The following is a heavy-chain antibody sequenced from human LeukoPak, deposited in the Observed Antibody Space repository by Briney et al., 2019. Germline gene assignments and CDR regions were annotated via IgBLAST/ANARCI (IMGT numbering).Heavy chain of an antibody. CDR1: GASISNYY. CDR2: FPRSGGT. V-gene: IGHV4-59*01. J-gene: IGHJ4*02. CDR3: ARGILVAGPLFDY. D-gene: IGHD6-19*01. Sequence: RPSETLSLTCTVSGASISNYYWSWIRQPPGQRLEWIGYFPRSGGTSYNPSLKSRVAISVDTSKTQFSLRLNSVTAADTAIYYCARGILVAGPLFDYWGQGNLVTVSS.